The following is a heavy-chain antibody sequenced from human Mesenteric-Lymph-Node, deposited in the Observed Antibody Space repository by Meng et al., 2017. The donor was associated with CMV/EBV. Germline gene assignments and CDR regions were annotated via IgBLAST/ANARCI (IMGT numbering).Heavy chain of an antibody. V-gene: IGHV3-11*04. CDR1: GFTFSDYY. Sequence: GGSLRLSCAASGFTFSDYYMSWIRQAPGKGLEWLSYISTSASTIYVADSVRGRFTVSRDNAKNSLYLQMNSLRADDTAVYYCAREGHNWNFIDYWGQGTLVTVSS. CDR2: ISTSASTI. J-gene: IGHJ4*02. D-gene: IGHD1-7*01. CDR3: AREGHNWNFIDY.